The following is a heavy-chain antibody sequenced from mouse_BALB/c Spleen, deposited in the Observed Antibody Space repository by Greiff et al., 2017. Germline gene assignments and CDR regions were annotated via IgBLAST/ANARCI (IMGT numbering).Heavy chain of an antibody. CDR1: GFTFSSYG. CDR3: ARLRVYDGCFWYFDV. CDR2: ISSGGSYT. J-gene: IGHJ1*01. V-gene: IGHV5-6*01. D-gene: IGHD2-3*01. Sequence: EVQLVESGGDLVKPGGSLKLSCAASGFTFSSYGMSWVRQTPDKRLEWVATISSGGSYTYYPDSVKGRFTISRDNAKNTLYLQMSSLKSEDTAMYYCARLRVYDGCFWYFDVWGAGTTVTVSS.